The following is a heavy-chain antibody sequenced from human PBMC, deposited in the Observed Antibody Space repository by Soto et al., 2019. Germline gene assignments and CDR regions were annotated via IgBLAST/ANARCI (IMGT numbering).Heavy chain of an antibody. Sequence: PSETLSLTCTVSGGSISSGDYYWSWIRQPPGKGLEWIGYIYYSGSTYYNPSLKSRVTISVDTSKNQFSLKLSSLTAADTAVYSCARGWYYYDSSGYYLYWAKEPLVPAPQ. V-gene: IGHV4-30-4*01. CDR3: ARGWYYYDSSGYYLY. CDR2: IYYSGST. CDR1: GGSISSGDYY. D-gene: IGHD3-22*01. J-gene: IGHJ4*02.